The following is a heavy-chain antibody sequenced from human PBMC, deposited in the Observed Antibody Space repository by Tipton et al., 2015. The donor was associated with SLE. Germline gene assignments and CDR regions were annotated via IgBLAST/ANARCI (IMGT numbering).Heavy chain of an antibody. CDR2: IYPGDSDT. Sequence: QLVQSGAEVKKPGESLKISCKGSGYSFTSYWIGWVRQMPGKGLEWMGIIYPGDSDTRYSPSFQGQVTISADKSISTAYLQWSSLKASDTAMYYCARQGTYDFWSGYPLGWFCPWGQGTLVTVSS. CDR3: ARQGTYDFWSGYPLGWFCP. D-gene: IGHD3-3*01. J-gene: IGHJ5*02. CDR1: GYSFTSYW. V-gene: IGHV5-51*01.